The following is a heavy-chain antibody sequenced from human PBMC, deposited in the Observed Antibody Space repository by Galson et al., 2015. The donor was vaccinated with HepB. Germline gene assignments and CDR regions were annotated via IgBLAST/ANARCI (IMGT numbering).Heavy chain of an antibody. J-gene: IGHJ5*02. CDR2: IIPILGIA. CDR3: ARDPSTYYDYVWGSYRLSP. V-gene: IGHV1-69*04. Sequence: SVKVSCKASGGTFSSYAISWVRQAPGQGLEWMGRIIPILGIANYAQKFQGRVTITADKSTSTAYMELSSLRSEDTAVYYCARDPSTYYDYVWGSYRLSPWGQGTLVTVSS. D-gene: IGHD3-16*02. CDR1: GGTFSSYA.